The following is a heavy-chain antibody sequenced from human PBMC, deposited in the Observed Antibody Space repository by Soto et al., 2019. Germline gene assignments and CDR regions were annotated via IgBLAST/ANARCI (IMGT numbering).Heavy chain of an antibody. CDR1: GYTFTSYG. CDR3: ARDRSIAAASIRLVHYYYYGMDD. D-gene: IGHD6-13*01. Sequence: ASVKVSCKASGYTFTSYGISWVRQAPGQGLELMGWISAYNGNTNYAQKLQGRVTMTTDTSTSTAYVELRSLRSDDTAVYYCARDRSIAAASIRLVHYYYYGMDDWGQGTTVTVSS. V-gene: IGHV1-18*01. J-gene: IGHJ6*02. CDR2: ISAYNGNT.